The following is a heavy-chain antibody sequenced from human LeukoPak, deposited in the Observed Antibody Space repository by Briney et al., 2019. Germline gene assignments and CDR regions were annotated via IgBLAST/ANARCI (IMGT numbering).Heavy chain of an antibody. D-gene: IGHD3-9*01. CDR2: ISGSGGST. Sequence: PGGSLRLSCAASGFTFSSYAMSWVRQAPGKGLEWVSAISGSGGSTYYADSAKGRFTISRDNSKNTLYLQMNSLRAEDTAVYYCATISSYYDFLTWGQGTTVTVSS. CDR1: GFTFSSYA. CDR3: ATISSYYDFLT. V-gene: IGHV3-23*01. J-gene: IGHJ6*02.